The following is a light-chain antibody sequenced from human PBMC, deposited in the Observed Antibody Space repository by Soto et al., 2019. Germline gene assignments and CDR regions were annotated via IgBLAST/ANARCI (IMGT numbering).Light chain of an antibody. V-gene: IGLV2-11*01. J-gene: IGLJ2*01. Sequence: QSALTQPRSVSGSPGQSVIISCTGTSSDVGGFKYVSWYQQHPGKAPKLIIFDASKRPSGVPDRFSGSKSGYTASLTISGLQGEDEADYYCCSYAANYVRFGGGTKLTVL. CDR2: DAS. CDR3: CSYAANYVR. CDR1: SSDVGGFKY.